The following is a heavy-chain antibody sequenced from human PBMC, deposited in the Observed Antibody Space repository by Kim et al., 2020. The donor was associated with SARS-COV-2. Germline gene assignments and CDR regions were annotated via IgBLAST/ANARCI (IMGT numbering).Heavy chain of an antibody. CDR3: ARDPGGGELDY. J-gene: IGHJ4*02. V-gene: IGHV3-7*01. Sequence: GGSLRLSCAASGFTFSSYYMTWVRQAPGKGLEWVANINQDGGAKYYGDSVKGRFSISRDNAKNSLYLQMNSLRGEDRAVYYCARDPGGGELDYWGQGTL. D-gene: IGHD3-16*01. CDR2: INQDGGAK. CDR1: GFTFSSYY.